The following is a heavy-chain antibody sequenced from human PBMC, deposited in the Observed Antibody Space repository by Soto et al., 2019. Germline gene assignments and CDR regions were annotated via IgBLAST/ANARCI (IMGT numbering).Heavy chain of an antibody. CDR3: ARARLRGNYYYGMDV. J-gene: IGHJ6*02. CDR2: INHSGST. V-gene: IGHV4-34*01. CDR1: GGSFSGYY. Sequence: SETLSLTCAVYGGSFSGYYWSWIRQPPGKGLEWIGEINHSGSTNYNPSLKSRVTISVDTSKNQFSLKLSSVTAADTAVYYCARARLRGNYYYGMDVWGQGTTVTVS. D-gene: IGHD5-12*01.